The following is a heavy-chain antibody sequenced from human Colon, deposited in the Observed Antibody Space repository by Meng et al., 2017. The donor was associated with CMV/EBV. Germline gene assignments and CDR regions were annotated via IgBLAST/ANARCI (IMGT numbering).Heavy chain of an antibody. V-gene: IGHV3-74*01. CDR1: GFTFSSHW. Sequence: GGSLRLSCAASGFTFSSHWMHWVRQAPGKGLVWISRTNSDESKRVYADSVKGRFTISRDNANNTLYLQMNSLRAEDTAIYYCVRDGWGADVFDVWGQGTMVTVSS. D-gene: IGHD2-2*03. CDR2: TNSDESKR. CDR3: VRDGWGADVFDV. J-gene: IGHJ3*01.